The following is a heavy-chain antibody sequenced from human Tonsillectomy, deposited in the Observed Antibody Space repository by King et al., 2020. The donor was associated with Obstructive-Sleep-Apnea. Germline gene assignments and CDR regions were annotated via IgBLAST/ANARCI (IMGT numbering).Heavy chain of an antibody. J-gene: IGHJ4*02. CDR3: ARGYRSGWYDY. V-gene: IGHV5-10-1*04. CDR1: GYNFANYW. D-gene: IGHD6-19*01. CDR2: IDPSDSDT. Sequence: QLVQSGAEVKKPAESLRISCKGSGYNFANYWINWVRQVPGKGLEWMGRIDPSDSDTRYSPSFQGQVTISADKSISTAYLQWSSLKASDTAMYHCARGYRSGWYDYWGQGTLVTVSS.